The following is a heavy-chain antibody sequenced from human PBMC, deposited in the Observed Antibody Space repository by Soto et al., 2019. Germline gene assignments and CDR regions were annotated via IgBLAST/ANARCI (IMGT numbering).Heavy chain of an antibody. CDR3: AKSSTAEYYYYGMDV. V-gene: IGHV3-30*18. D-gene: IGHD4-4*01. CDR2: ISYDGSKK. Sequence: QVYLVESGGGVVQPGRSLRLSCAVSGLTFSSYGMHWVRQAPGTGLEWVAVISYDGSKKYYADSVKGRFTISRDNSKNTVYLQMNSLRPEATAVYYCAKSSTAEYYYYGMDVWGQGTTVTVSS. CDR1: GLTFSSYG. J-gene: IGHJ6*02.